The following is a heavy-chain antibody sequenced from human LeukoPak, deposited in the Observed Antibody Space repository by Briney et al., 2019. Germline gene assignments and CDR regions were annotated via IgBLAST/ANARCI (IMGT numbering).Heavy chain of an antibody. J-gene: IGHJ4*02. Sequence: SETLSLTCTVSGGSISSSSYYWGWIRQPPGKGLEWIGSIYYSGSTYYNPSLKSRVTISVDTSKNRFSLKLSSVTAADTAVYYCARLNRGYSYGPKTYYFDYWGQGTLVTVSS. CDR2: IYYSGST. D-gene: IGHD5-18*01. CDR1: GGSISSSSYY. CDR3: ARLNRGYSYGPKTYYFDY. V-gene: IGHV4-39*01.